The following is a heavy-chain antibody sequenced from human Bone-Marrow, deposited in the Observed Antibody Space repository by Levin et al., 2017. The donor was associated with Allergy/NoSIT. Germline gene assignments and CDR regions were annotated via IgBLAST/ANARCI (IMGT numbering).Heavy chain of an antibody. CDR2: IKSKSGGGTV. CDR3: YGSGSSFGVGV. CDR1: GFTFSNAY. J-gene: IGHJ6*02. V-gene: IGHV3-15*07. Sequence: GGSLRLSCVASGFTFSNAYMHWVRQAPGKGLEWVGRIKSKSGGGTVDYAAPVNGRFSISRDDSKDTLYLQMSSLRTDDTAVYYCYGSGSSFGVGVWGQGTTVTVSS. D-gene: IGHD3-10*01.